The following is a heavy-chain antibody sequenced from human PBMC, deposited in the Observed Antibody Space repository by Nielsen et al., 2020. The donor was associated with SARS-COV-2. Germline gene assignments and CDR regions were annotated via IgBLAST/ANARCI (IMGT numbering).Heavy chain of an antibody. CDR3: AREKGYYDSLFYYGLDV. Sequence: SETLSPTCTVSGGSISSDGSCWSWIRQHPGKGLEWIGYIYYTGSTHYNPSLKSRVIMSVDTSKNQFSLNLTSVTAADTAVYYCAREKGYYDSLFYYGLDVWGPGTPVTVSS. CDR1: GGSISSDGSC. J-gene: IGHJ6*02. D-gene: IGHD3-22*01. CDR2: IYYTGST. V-gene: IGHV4-31*03.